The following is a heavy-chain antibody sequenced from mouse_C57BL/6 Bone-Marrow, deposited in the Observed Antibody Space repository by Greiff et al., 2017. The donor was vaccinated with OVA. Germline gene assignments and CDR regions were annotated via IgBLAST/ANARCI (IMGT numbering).Heavy chain of an antibody. V-gene: IGHV2-9*01. CDR3: AFTTVVATEWYFDV. Sequence: VKLVESGPGLVAPSQSLSITCTVSGFSLTSYGVDWVRQPPGKGLEWLGVIWGGGSTNYNSALMSRLSISKENSKSQVFLKMNSLQTDDTAMYYCAFTTVVATEWYFDVWGTGTTVTVSS. CDR1: GFSLTSYG. J-gene: IGHJ1*03. D-gene: IGHD1-1*01. CDR2: IWGGGST.